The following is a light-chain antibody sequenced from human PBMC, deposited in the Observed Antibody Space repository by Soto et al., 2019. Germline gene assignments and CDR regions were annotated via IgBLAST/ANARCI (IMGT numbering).Light chain of an antibody. CDR1: QGIRNF. Sequence: DIQMTQSPSSLSASVGDRVTITCQASQGIRNFLNWYQQKPGKAPRLLIYDASKLATGVPTRFSGSGSGAHFIFTINSLQPEDVATYYCQQYDNLPYTFGQGTKLEI. V-gene: IGKV1-33*01. CDR2: DAS. CDR3: QQYDNLPYT. J-gene: IGKJ2*01.